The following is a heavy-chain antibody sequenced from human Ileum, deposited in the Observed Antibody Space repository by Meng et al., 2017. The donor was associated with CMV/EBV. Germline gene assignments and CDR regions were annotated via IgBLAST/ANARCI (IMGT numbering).Heavy chain of an antibody. J-gene: IGHJ4*02. CDR2: IYHKGTT. V-gene: IGHV4-34*01. D-gene: IGHD2-15*01. CDR3: ARGQSFCRGGWCQTFFDY. CDR1: GGAFSGYS. Sequence: QVQLQQWGAGLFKPSETLSLTCAGYGGAFSGYSWNFLRQAPGKGLEWIGEIYHKGTTHYSASLKSRVIISIDTSKNQFSLKLTSMTAADTAVYYCARGQSFCRGGWCQTFFDYWGRGTLVTVSS.